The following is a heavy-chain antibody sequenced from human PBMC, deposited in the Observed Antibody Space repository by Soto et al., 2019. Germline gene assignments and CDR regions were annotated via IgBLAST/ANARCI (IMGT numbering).Heavy chain of an antibody. D-gene: IGHD4-17*01. CDR1: GYTFSSRG. V-gene: IGHV1-18*01. CDR2: ISPHNAKT. Sequence: ASVKVSCKASGYTFSSRGIYWVRQAPGQGLEWMGWISPHNAKTHYAQSLQGRVTLTTDTSTSTAYMDLRSLRSDDTAVYYCVREVGDYDWYFDLWGPGTPGSVSS. CDR3: VREVGDYDWYFDL. J-gene: IGHJ2*01.